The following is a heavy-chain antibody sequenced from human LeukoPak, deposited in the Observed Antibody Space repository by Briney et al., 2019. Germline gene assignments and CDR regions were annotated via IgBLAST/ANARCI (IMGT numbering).Heavy chain of an antibody. D-gene: IGHD6-19*01. Sequence: GESLKISCAASGLTFSSYAMSWVRQAPGKGLEWVSSVNGSGYSAYYADSVKGRFTISRDNSKDTLFLQMSTLRVEDTAVYYCAKVVSYSSGWFFHHWGQGTLVTVSS. CDR1: GLTFSSYA. J-gene: IGHJ1*01. V-gene: IGHV3-23*01. CDR2: VNGSGYSA. CDR3: AKVVSYSSGWFFHH.